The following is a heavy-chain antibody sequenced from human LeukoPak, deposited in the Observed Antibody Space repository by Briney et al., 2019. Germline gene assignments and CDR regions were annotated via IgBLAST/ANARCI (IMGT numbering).Heavy chain of an antibody. CDR2: IIPIFGTA. Sequence: SVKVCCKASGYTFTSYDINWVRQATGQGLEWMGGIIPIFGTANYAQKFQGRVTITADKSTSTAYMELSSLRSEDTAVYYCARVGPAMPFYYYYYYMDVWGKGTTVTISS. V-gene: IGHV1-69*06. D-gene: IGHD2-2*01. CDR3: ARVGPAMPFYYYYYYMDV. J-gene: IGHJ6*03. CDR1: GYTFTSYD.